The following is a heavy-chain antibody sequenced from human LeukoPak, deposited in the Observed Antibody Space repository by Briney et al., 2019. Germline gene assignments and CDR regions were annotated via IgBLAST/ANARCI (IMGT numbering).Heavy chain of an antibody. CDR3: ARSNQADDY. CDR1: GLTFSNSW. Sequence: GGSLRLSCAASGLTFSNSWMHWVRQVPGKGLVWVSRTNPGGSNTAYADSVKGRFTISRDNARNTLYLQMDSLRAEDTAVYYCARSNQADDYWGQGTLVTVSS. D-gene: IGHD1-14*01. CDR2: TNPGGSNT. V-gene: IGHV3-74*01. J-gene: IGHJ4*02.